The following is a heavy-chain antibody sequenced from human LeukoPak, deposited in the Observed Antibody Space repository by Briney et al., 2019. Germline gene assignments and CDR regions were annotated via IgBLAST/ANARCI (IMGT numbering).Heavy chain of an antibody. D-gene: IGHD3-22*01. V-gene: IGHV3-21*04. Sequence: GGSLRLSCAASGFTFSSYSMNWVRQAPGKGLEWVSSISSSSSYIYYADSVKGRFTISRDNAKNSLYLQMNSLRAEDTAVYYCARDARGYYDSSGYYLGYFDLWGRGTLVTVSS. CDR2: ISSSSSYI. J-gene: IGHJ2*01. CDR1: GFTFSSYS. CDR3: ARDARGYYDSSGYYLGYFDL.